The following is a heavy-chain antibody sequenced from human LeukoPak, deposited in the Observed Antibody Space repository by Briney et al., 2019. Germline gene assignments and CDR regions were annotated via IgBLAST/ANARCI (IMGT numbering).Heavy chain of an antibody. CDR1: GGSISSSSYY. D-gene: IGHD6-13*01. CDR2: IYYSGST. CDR3: ARAPTYSTFYFHF. Sequence: SETLSLTRTVSGGSISSSSYYWGWIRQPPGKGLEWIGSIYYSGSTYYNPSLKSRVTMSIDTSKNQLSLKLSSVTAADTAVYYCARAPTYSTFYFHFWGQGTLVTVSS. J-gene: IGHJ4*02. V-gene: IGHV4-39*07.